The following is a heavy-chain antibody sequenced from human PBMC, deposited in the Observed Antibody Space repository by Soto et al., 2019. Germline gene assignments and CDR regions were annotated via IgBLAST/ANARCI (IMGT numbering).Heavy chain of an antibody. CDR1: GYDFTNNG. CDR3: AREGNWEEGRTFDI. V-gene: IGHV1-18*01. D-gene: IGHD1-26*01. J-gene: IGHJ3*02. Sequence: ASVKVSCKTSGYDFTNNGISWVRQAPGQGLEWMGWISGYNGDTKYSQKLQGRVTLTTDTSTSTAYMELRSLRSDDTAVYYCAREGNWEEGRTFDIWGQGTRVTVSS. CDR2: ISGYNGDT.